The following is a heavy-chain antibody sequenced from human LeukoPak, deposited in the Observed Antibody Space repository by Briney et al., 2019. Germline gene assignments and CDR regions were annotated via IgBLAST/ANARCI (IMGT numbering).Heavy chain of an antibody. CDR3: ARDPPLTIFGGFDP. D-gene: IGHD3-3*01. CDR1: GDSISSGDYY. J-gene: IGHJ5*02. CDR2: IYYSGST. Sequence: PSQTLSLTCTVSGDSISSGDYYWTWIRQPPGKGLEWIASIYYSGSTYNNPSLETRITISIDTSKNQFSLNLNSVTAADTAVYYCARDPPLTIFGGFDPWGQGTLVTVSS. V-gene: IGHV4-30-4*08.